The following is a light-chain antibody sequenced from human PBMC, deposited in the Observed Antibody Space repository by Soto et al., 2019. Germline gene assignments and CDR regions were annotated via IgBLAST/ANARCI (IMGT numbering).Light chain of an antibody. CDR2: EVT. J-gene: IGLJ3*02. CDR3: SSYTSSSTLL. V-gene: IGLV2-14*01. Sequence: QSVLTQPASVSGSPGQSITISCTGTSSDVGGYNYVSWYQQHPGKGPKLMIYEVTSRPSGVSNRFSGSKSGNTASLTISGLQADDETDYYCSSYTSSSTLLFGGGTKVTVL. CDR1: SSDVGGYNY.